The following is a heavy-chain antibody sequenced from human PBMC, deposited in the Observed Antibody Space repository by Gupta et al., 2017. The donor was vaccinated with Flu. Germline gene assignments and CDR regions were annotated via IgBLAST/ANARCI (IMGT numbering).Heavy chain of an antibody. CDR2: IFSSGST. V-gene: IGHV4-59*01. Sequence: QVQLQESGPGLVKPSETLSLTCTVPGGSISGSYWSWIRRPPGKGLEWLGYIFSSGSTKYNPSLKSRVTISVDASKNQFSLKLSSVTAADTALYYCARYGRGGNSGPIDYWGQGTLVTVSS. J-gene: IGHJ4*02. CDR3: ARYGRGGNSGPIDY. CDR1: GGSISGSY. D-gene: IGHD2-21*02.